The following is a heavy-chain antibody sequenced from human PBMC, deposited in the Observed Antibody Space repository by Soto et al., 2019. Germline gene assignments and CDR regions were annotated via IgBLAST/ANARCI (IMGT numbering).Heavy chain of an antibody. D-gene: IGHD1-26*01. J-gene: IGHJ5*02. Sequence: QVQLVQSGAEVKKPGSSVKVSCKASGGTFSSYAISWLRQAPGQGLEWMGGIIPIFGTANYAQKFQGRVTITAGESTSTVYLELGSLRSEDTAVYYCARMGYSAIRGWFDPWGQGTLVTVSS. V-gene: IGHV1-69*01. CDR3: ARMGYSAIRGWFDP. CDR2: IIPIFGTA. CDR1: GGTFSSYA.